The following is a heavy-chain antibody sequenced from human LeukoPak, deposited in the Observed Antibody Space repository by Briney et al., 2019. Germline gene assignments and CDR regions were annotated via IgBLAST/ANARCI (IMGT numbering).Heavy chain of an antibody. CDR3: ASPRAGSYYYFDY. CDR2: IIPIFGTA. V-gene: IGHV1-69*06. D-gene: IGHD3-10*01. Sequence: SVKVSCKASGGTFSSYAISWVRQAPGQGLEWMGGIIPIFGTANYAQKFQGRVTITADKSTSTAYMELCSLRSEDTAVYYCASPRAGSYYYFDYWGQGTLVTVSS. CDR1: GGTFSSYA. J-gene: IGHJ4*02.